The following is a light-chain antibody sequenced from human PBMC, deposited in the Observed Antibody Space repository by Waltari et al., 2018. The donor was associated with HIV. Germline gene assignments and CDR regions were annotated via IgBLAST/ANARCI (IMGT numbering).Light chain of an antibody. V-gene: IGLV1-44*01. CDR2: NTF. J-gene: IGLJ2*01. CDR3: AAWDDYMEGHV. CDR1: SANIGTTT. Sequence: HSVLTQPPSASGTPGQTVTISCSGSSANIGTTTVNWYQQLPGTAPKLLIYNTFQRPSGVPDRVSGSQSGTSASLAISGLQSEDEADYFCAAWDDYMEGHVFGGGTKVTIL.